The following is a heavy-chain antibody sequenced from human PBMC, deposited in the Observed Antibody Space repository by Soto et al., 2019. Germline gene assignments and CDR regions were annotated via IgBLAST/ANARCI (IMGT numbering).Heavy chain of an antibody. D-gene: IGHD4-4*01. J-gene: IGHJ6*02. CDR2: INPNSGGT. Sequence: ASVKVSCKASGYTFTGYYMHWVRQAPGQGLEWMGWINPNSGGTNYAQKFQGRVTMTRDTSISTAYMELSRLRSDDTAVYYGAREQTGPLDMTTVTYYFYGMDVWGQGTTVTVSS. CDR1: GYTFTGYY. CDR3: AREQTGPLDMTTVTYYFYGMDV. V-gene: IGHV1-2*02.